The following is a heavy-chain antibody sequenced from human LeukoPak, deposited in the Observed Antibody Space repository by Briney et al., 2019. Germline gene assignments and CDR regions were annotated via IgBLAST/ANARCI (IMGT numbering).Heavy chain of an antibody. CDR2: MNPNSGNT. CDR1: GYTFTSYD. CDR3: ARGHVGRGWYYYYYYMDV. J-gene: IGHJ6*03. Sequence: ASVKVSCKASGYTFTSYDINWVRQATGQGLEWMGWMNPNSGNTGYAQKFQGRVTITRNTSISTAYMELSSLRSEDTAVYYCARGHVGRGWYYYYYYMDVWGKGTTVTVSS. V-gene: IGHV1-8*03. D-gene: IGHD6-19*01.